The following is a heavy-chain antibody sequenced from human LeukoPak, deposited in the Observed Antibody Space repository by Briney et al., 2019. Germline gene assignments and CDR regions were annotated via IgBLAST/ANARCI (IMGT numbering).Heavy chain of an antibody. Sequence: SETLSLTCTVSGGSVSSGSYYWSWIRQPPGKGLEWIGYIYYSGSTNYNPSLKSRVTISVDTSKNQFSLKLSSVTAADTAVYYCARAFLEWSHGQWFDPWGQGTLVTVSS. J-gene: IGHJ5*02. CDR3: ARAFLEWSHGQWFDP. V-gene: IGHV4-61*01. D-gene: IGHD3-3*01. CDR1: GGSVSSGSYY. CDR2: IYYSGST.